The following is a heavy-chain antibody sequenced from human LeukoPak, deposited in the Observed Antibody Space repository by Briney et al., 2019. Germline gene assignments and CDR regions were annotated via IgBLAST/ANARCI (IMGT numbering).Heavy chain of an antibody. V-gene: IGHV3-48*01. CDR1: GFTFNTYT. CDR3: ARDMSGWKHYFDY. Sequence: PGGSLRLSCAASGFTFNTYTMNWVRQASRKGLEWVSYSSSSSSAIYYADSVKGRFTISRDNAKNSLYLQMNSLRAEDTAVYYCARDMSGWKHYFDYWGQGTLVTVSS. D-gene: IGHD6-19*01. J-gene: IGHJ4*02. CDR2: SSSSSSAI.